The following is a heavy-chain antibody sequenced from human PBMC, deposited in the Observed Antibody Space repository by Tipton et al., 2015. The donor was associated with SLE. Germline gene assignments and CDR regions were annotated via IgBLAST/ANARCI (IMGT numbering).Heavy chain of an antibody. CDR2: IYYSGST. CDR1: GGSISSHY. J-gene: IGHJ6*02. CDR3: ASSDWDYYYGMDV. V-gene: IGHV4-59*11. D-gene: IGHD3-9*01. Sequence: TLSLTCTVSGGSISSHYWSWIRQPPGKGLEWIGYIYYSGSTNYNPSLKSRVTISVDTSKNQFSLKLSSVTAADTAVYYCASSDWDYYYGMDVWGQGTLVTVSS.